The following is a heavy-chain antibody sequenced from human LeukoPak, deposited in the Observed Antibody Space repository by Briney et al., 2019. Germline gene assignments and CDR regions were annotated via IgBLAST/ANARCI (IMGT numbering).Heavy chain of an antibody. CDR3: ARGTYCGGDCYSFYYYMDV. Sequence: SETLSLTCTVAGYSISRVYYGGWMRQPPGKRLGWIGSIYHSGSTYYHPSLKRRATISVDTSKNQFYLKLSSVTAADTAVYYCARGTYCGGDCYSFYYYMDVWGKGTTVTVSS. D-gene: IGHD2-21*02. J-gene: IGHJ6*03. V-gene: IGHV4-38-2*02. CDR2: IYHSGST. CDR1: GYSISRVYY.